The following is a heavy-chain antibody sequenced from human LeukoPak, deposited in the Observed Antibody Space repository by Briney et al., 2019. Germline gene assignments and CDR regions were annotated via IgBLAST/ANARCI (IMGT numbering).Heavy chain of an antibody. V-gene: IGHV5-51*01. CDR1: GYSFNSYW. J-gene: IGHJ3*02. Sequence: GESLKISCKGSGYSFNSYWIGWVRQMPGKGLEWMGIIYPGDSDTRYSPSFQGQVTISADKSISTAYLQWSSLKASDTAMYYCARRGYSYDDAFDIWGQGTMVTVSS. CDR3: ARRGYSYDDAFDI. D-gene: IGHD5-18*01. CDR2: IYPGDSDT.